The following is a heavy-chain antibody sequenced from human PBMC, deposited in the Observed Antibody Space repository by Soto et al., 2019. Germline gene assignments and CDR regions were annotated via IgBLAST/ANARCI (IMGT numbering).Heavy chain of an antibody. V-gene: IGHV6-1*01. CDR1: GDSVSSNSAA. Sequence: QVQLQQSGPGLVKPSQTLSLTCAISGDSVSSNSAAWNWIRQSPSRGLEWLGRTYYRSKWSSDYAMSVKSRRTINSDTYKNQFSLQLNSVTPEDTAVYYCARTLSAPGSNWFDPWGQGTLVTVSS. J-gene: IGHJ5*02. CDR2: TYYRSKWSS. D-gene: IGHD6-13*01. CDR3: ARTLSAPGSNWFDP.